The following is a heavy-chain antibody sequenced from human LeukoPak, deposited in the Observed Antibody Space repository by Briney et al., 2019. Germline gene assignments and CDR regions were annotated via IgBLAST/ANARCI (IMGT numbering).Heavy chain of an antibody. CDR3: VKDQVEGKDY. D-gene: IGHD2-15*01. CDR1: GFTFSSYA. J-gene: IGHJ4*02. V-gene: IGHV3-30-3*01. Sequence: PGGSLRLSCAASGFTFSSYAMHWVRQAPGKGLEWVAVISYDGSNKYYADSVKGRFTISRDNSKNTLYLQMNSLRAEDTALYYCVKDQVEGKDYWGQGTLVTVSS. CDR2: ISYDGSNK.